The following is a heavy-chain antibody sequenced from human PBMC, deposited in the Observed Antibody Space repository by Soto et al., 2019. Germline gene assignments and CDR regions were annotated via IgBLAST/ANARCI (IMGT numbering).Heavy chain of an antibody. V-gene: IGHV4-39*01. D-gene: IGHD3-9*01. Sequence: PSETQPLTYAVSGGHIGRSTYYWVWLRQSPGNGLEWIGNVYYTGSTQNNPSLKSRITISVDTSKDQFSLKLRSVTAADTAVYYCSRQDYDLFTDSGNWFDLWGKGTLVTVSS. J-gene: IGHJ5*02. CDR1: GGHIGRSTYY. CDR2: VYYTGST. CDR3: SRQDYDLFTDSGNWFDL.